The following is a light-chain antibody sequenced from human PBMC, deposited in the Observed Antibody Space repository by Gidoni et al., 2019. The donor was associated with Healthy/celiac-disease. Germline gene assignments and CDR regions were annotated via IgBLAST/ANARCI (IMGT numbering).Light chain of an antibody. CDR1: QSVSSN. Sequence: EILITQSPATMSVSPGERATLSRRASQSVSSNLAWYQQKPGQAPRLLIYGASTRATGIPARFSGSGSGTEFTLTISSLQSEDFAVYYCQQYNNWPYTFXQXTKLEIK. CDR2: GAS. V-gene: IGKV3-15*01. J-gene: IGKJ2*01. CDR3: QQYNNWPYT.